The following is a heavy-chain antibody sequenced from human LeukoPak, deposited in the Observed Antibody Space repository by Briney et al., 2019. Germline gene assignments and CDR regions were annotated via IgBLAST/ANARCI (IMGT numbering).Heavy chain of an antibody. Sequence: GASVKVSCKASGYTFTGYYMHWVRQAPGQGLEWMGWINPNSGGTNYAQKFQGRVTMTRDTSISTAYMELSRLRSDDTAVYYCARVYDSSGYGMDVWGQGTTVTVSS. D-gene: IGHD3-22*01. V-gene: IGHV1-2*02. CDR3: ARVYDSSGYGMDV. CDR2: INPNSGGT. CDR1: GYTFTGYY. J-gene: IGHJ6*02.